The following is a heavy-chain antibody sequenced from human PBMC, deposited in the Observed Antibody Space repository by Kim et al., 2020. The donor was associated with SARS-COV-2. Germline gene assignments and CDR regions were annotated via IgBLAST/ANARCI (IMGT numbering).Heavy chain of an antibody. V-gene: IGHV4-59*01. CDR2: IYYSGTT. CDR3: ARHTRGYSSSWYPY. J-gene: IGHJ4*02. D-gene: IGHD6-13*01. CDR1: YGYISDYY. Sequence: SETLSLTCTASYGYISDYYWSWIRQPPGKGLEWIGYIYYSGTTNYNPSLKSRVTISVDTSKNQFSLRLSSVTAADTAVYYCARHTRGYSSSWYPYWGQGTLVTVSS.